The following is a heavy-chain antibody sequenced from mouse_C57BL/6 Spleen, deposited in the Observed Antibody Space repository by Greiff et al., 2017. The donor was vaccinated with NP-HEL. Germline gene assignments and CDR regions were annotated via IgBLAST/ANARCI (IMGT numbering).Heavy chain of an antibody. J-gene: IGHJ4*01. V-gene: IGHV1-82*01. D-gene: IGHD2-4*01. CDR2: IYPGDGAT. Sequence: VKLLESGPELVKPGASVKISCKASGYAFSSSWMNWVKQRPGQGLEWIGRIYPGDGATNYNGKFKGKATLTADKSSSTAYMQLSSLTSEDSAVYFCAREKGLRPAMDYWGKGTSVTVSS. CDR3: AREKGLRPAMDY. CDR1: GYAFSSSW.